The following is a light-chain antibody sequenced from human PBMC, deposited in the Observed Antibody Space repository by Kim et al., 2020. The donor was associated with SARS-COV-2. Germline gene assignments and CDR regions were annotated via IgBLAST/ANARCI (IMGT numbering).Light chain of an antibody. Sequence: SASVGDRFTITCRASQSISTSLAWYQQKPGKAPKLLVSKASSLESGVPSRFSGSGSGTEFTLTISSLQPDDFATYYCQQYHSYWTFGQGTKVDI. V-gene: IGKV1-5*03. CDR1: QSISTS. CDR2: KAS. CDR3: QQYHSYWT. J-gene: IGKJ1*01.